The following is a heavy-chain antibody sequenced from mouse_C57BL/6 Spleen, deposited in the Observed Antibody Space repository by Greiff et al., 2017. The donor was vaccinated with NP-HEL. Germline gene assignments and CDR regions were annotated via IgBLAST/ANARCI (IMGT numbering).Heavy chain of an antibody. CDR3: TRKRGYGSSHWYVDV. CDR2: IDPETGGT. J-gene: IGHJ1*03. Sequence: VQLQQSGAELVRPGASVTLSCKASGYTFTDYEMHWVKQTPVHGLEWIGAIDPETGGTAYNQKFKGKAILTADKSSSTAYMELRSLTADDSAVYYCTRKRGYGSSHWYVDVWGTGTTVTVSS. D-gene: IGHD1-1*01. CDR1: GYTFTDYE. V-gene: IGHV1-15*01.